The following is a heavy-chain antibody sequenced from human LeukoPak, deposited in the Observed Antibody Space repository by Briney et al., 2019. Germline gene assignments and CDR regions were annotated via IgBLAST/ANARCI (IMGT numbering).Heavy chain of an antibody. Sequence: GSSVKVSCKASRGTFSSYAISWVRQAPGQGLEWMGGIIPIFGTANYAQKFQGRVTITADESTSTAYMELSSLRSEDTAVYYCARESLVVPAALYNWFDPWGQGTLVTVSS. CDR3: ARESLVVPAALYNWFDP. D-gene: IGHD2-2*01. J-gene: IGHJ5*02. CDR1: RGTFSSYA. V-gene: IGHV1-69*01. CDR2: IIPIFGTA.